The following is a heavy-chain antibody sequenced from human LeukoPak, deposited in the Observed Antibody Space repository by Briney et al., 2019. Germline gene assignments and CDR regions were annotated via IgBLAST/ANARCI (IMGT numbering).Heavy chain of an antibody. Sequence: APVKVSCKASGGTFSSYAISWVRQAPGQGLEWMGGIIPIFGTANCAQKFQGRVTTTADESTSTAYMELSSLRSEDTAVYYCARDQHGDYLPYDYWGQGTLVTVSS. J-gene: IGHJ4*02. D-gene: IGHD4-17*01. CDR1: GGTFSSYA. CDR2: IIPIFGTA. V-gene: IGHV1-69*13. CDR3: ARDQHGDYLPYDY.